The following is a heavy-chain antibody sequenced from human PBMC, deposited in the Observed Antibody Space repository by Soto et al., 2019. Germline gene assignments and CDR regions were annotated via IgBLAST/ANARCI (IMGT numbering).Heavy chain of an antibody. CDR1: GFTFSDYY. J-gene: IGHJ6*02. D-gene: IGHD2-2*01. V-gene: IGHV3-11*06. Sequence: QVQLVESGGGLVKPGGSLRLSCAASGFTFSDYYMSWIRQAPGKGLEWISYISGSNIYTNYADSVKGRFTISRDNANNSLYLQMDSLRVEDTAVYYCARDGDEVIPAAIGGGYGMDVWGQGTTVTVSS. CDR3: ARDGDEVIPAAIGGGYGMDV. CDR2: ISGSNIYT.